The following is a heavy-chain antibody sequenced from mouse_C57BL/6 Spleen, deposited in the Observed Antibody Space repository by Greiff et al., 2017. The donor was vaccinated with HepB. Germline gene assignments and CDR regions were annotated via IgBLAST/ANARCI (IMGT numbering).Heavy chain of an antibody. CDR2: INPNNGGT. J-gene: IGHJ2*01. Sequence: VQLQQSGPELVKPGASVKISCKASGYTFTDYYMNWVKQSHGKSLEWIGDINPNNGGTSYNQKFKGKATLTVDKSSSTAYMELRSLTSEDSAVYYCARRYYYGSRTGYFDYWGQGTTLTVSS. CDR1: GYTFTDYY. D-gene: IGHD1-1*01. CDR3: ARRYYYGSRTGYFDY. V-gene: IGHV1-26*01.